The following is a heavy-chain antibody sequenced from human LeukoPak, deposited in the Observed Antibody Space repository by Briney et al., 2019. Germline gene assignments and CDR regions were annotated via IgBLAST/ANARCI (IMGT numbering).Heavy chain of an antibody. CDR3: AKYPIAAAKYYFDY. D-gene: IGHD6-13*01. V-gene: IGHV3-23*01. CDR1: GFTFSTYA. CDR2: ISGSGGTT. J-gene: IGHJ4*02. Sequence: GGSLRLSCAASGFTFSTYAMRWVRQAPGKGLEWVSAISGSGGTTYYADSVRGRFTISRDNSKNTLFLQMNSLRAEDTAAYYCAKYPIAAAKYYFDYWGQGTLVTVSS.